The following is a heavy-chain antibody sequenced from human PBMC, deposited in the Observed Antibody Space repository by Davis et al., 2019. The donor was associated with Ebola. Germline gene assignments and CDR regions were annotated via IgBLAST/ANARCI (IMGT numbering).Heavy chain of an antibody. V-gene: IGHV3-7*03. CDR3: ARVVTMVQGVIPYYYYGMDV. J-gene: IGHJ6*02. CDR1: RFTFSSYW. Sequence: GGSLRLSCAASRFTFSSYWMSWVRQAPGKGLEWVANIKQDGSEKYYVDSVKGRFTISRDNAKNPMYLQMNSLRAEDTAVYYCARVVTMVQGVIPYYYYGMDVWGQGTTVTVSS. CDR2: IKQDGSEK. D-gene: IGHD3-10*01.